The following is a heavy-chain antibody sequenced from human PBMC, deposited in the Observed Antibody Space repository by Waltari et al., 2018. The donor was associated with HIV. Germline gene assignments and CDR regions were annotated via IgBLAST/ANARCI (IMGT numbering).Heavy chain of an antibody. CDR3: SRDTFGEYDY. CDR1: GSSVSSYW. Sequence: VQLVQSGGGLLKHGGSLRLSCAASGSSVSSYWMHRARQTRGKGLVWVSRINIDGSRIDYADSLRGRFTISRDSAKNTLSLQMNSLTEEDTAVYYCSRDTFGEYDYWGQGTLVTVSS. J-gene: IGHJ4*02. CDR2: INIDGSRI. V-gene: IGHV3-74*01. D-gene: IGHD3-10*01.